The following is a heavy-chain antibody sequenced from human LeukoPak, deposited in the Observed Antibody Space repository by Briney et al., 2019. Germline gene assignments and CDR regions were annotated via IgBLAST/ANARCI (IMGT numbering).Heavy chain of an antibody. CDR3: AKDGFDYYDSSGYHYFDY. D-gene: IGHD3-22*01. Sequence: GGSLRLSCAASGFTFSNYAMSWVRQAPGKGLEWVSGISTSGGGIYFAESVKGRFTISRDNSMNTLYLQMYSLRADDTAIYYCAKDGFDYYDSSGYHYFDYWGQGTLVTVS. J-gene: IGHJ4*02. CDR2: ISTSGGGI. CDR1: GFTFSNYA. V-gene: IGHV3-23*01.